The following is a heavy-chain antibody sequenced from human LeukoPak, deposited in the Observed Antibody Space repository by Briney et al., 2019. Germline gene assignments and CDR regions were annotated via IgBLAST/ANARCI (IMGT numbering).Heavy chain of an antibody. V-gene: IGHV4-61*01. J-gene: IGHJ4*02. CDR1: GGSVRSDNH. D-gene: IGHD6-19*01. CDR3: ARGRVGSSGWIQFDS. CDR2: IYYSGSS. Sequence: SETLPLTCAVSGGSVRSDNHWSWIRQPPGKGLEWIAYIYYSGSSNYNPSLQSRFTISVDTSKNQFSLKLNSVTAADTAVYYCARGRVGSSGWIQFDSWGQGTLVTVSS.